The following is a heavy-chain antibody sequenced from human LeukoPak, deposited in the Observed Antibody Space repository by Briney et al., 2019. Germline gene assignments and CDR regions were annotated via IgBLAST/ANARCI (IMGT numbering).Heavy chain of an antibody. CDR2: TNHSGST. Sequence: SETLSLTCAVYGGSFSGYYWSWIRQPPGKGLEWIGETNHSGSTNYNPSLKSRVTISVDTSKNQFSLKLSSVTAADTAVYYYARGRRYQLLNFDYWGQGTLVTVSS. J-gene: IGHJ4*02. V-gene: IGHV4-34*01. D-gene: IGHD2-2*01. CDR1: GGSFSGYY. CDR3: ARGRRYQLLNFDY.